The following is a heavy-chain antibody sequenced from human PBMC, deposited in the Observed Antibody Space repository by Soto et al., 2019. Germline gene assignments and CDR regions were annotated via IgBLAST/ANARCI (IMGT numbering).Heavy chain of an antibody. CDR3: AAVGDPDIAAARYKPV. V-gene: IGHV1-58*01. CDR1: GFTFTSSA. CDR2: IVVGSGNT. Sequence: SVKVSCKASGFTFTSSAVQWVRQARGQRLEWIGWIVVGSGNTNYAQKFQERVTITRDMSTSTAYMELSSLRSEDTAVYYCAAVGDPDIAAARYKPVWGQGTTVTVSS. D-gene: IGHD6-13*01. J-gene: IGHJ6*02.